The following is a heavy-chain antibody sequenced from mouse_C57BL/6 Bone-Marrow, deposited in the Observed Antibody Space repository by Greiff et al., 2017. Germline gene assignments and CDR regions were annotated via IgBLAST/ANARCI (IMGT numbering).Heavy chain of an antibody. D-gene: IGHD3-2*02. CDR3: ARSGDSSGPFAD. CDR1: GYAFSSSW. V-gene: IGHV1-82*01. J-gene: IGHJ3*01. CDR2: IYPGDGDT. Sequence: QVQLQQSGPELVKPGASVKISCKASGYAFSSSWMNWVKQRPGKGLEWIGRIYPGDGDTNYNGQFKGKATLTADKSSSTAYMQLSSLTSEDSAVYFCARSGDSSGPFADWGQGTLGTVSA.